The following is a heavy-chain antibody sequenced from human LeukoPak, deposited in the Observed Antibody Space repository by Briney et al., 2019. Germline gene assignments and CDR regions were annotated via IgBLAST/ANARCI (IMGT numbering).Heavy chain of an antibody. D-gene: IGHD3-3*01. Sequence: GGSLRLSCAASGFTFSSYGMHWVRQAPGKGLEWVALIWYDGTNKYYADSVGGRFTVSRDNSKNTLYLQMNSLRVDDTGLYSCARGVHSDFWSGYYSPWFDPWGRGTQVTVSS. CDR3: ARGVHSDFWSGYYSPWFDP. J-gene: IGHJ5*02. CDR1: GFTFSSYG. V-gene: IGHV3-33*01. CDR2: IWYDGTNK.